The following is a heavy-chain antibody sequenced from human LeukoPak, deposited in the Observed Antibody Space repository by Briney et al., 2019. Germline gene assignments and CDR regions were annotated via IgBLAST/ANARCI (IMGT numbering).Heavy chain of an antibody. Sequence: GRSLRLSCAASGFTFSSYGMHWVRQAPGKGLEWVAAISYDGSNKYYADSVKGRFTISRDNSKNTLYLQMNSLRAEDTAVYYCAKADYNGKTATYYYYGLDVWGQGTTVTLSS. V-gene: IGHV3-30*18. J-gene: IGHJ6*02. CDR1: GFTFSSYG. CDR2: ISYDGSNK. D-gene: IGHD4-23*01. CDR3: AKADYNGKTATYYYYGLDV.